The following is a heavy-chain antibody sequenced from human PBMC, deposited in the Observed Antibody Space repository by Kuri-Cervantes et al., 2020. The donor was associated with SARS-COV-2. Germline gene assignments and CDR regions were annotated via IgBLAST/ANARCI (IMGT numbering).Heavy chain of an antibody. J-gene: IGHJ4*02. CDR2: IYPADSET. CDR3: ARLLFWSGFVDS. Sequence: GGSLRLSCKGSGYRFTSYWIGWVRQMPGKGLEWMGIIYPADSETRYSPSFQGQVTISADKSTTTAYLQWSSLKASDTAMYYCARLLFWSGFVDSWGQGTLVTVSS. V-gene: IGHV5-51*01. CDR1: GYRFTSYW. D-gene: IGHD3-3*01.